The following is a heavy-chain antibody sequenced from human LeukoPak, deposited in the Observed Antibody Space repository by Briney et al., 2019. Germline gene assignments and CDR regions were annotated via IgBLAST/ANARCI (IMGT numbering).Heavy chain of an antibody. D-gene: IGHD3-3*01. J-gene: IGHJ4*02. CDR2: VHLDGRT. CDR3: AREGGFYRPLDY. V-gene: IGHV4-4*02. CDR1: GGSVVNTNW. Sequence: SETLSLTCGVSGGSVVNTNWWTWVRQPPGKGLEWIGEVHLDGRTNYNPSLESRLTMSVDVSENQVSLKLTSVTAADTAVYYCAREGGFYRPLDYSGQGTLVTVSS.